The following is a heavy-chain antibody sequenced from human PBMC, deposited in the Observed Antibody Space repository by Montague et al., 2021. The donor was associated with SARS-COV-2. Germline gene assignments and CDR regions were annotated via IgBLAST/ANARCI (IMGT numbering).Heavy chain of an antibody. D-gene: IGHD3-10*01. CDR3: ASSYYYGSGTYVYNYYMDV. J-gene: IGHJ6*03. CDR2: ISYSGRT. Sequence: SETLSLTCTVSGGSVSSSPYYWGWSRQPPGRGLEWVGSISYSGRTYFSPSLKSRLTISVDSSENQFSLRLSSVTAADTAVYYCASSYYYGSGTYVYNYYMDVWGKGTTVTVPS. CDR1: GGSVSSSPYY. V-gene: IGHV4-39*01.